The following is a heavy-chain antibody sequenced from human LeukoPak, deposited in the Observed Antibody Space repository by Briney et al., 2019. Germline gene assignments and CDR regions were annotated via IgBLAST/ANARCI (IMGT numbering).Heavy chain of an antibody. D-gene: IGHD3-22*01. J-gene: IGHJ4*02. CDR2: ISWNSGSI. V-gene: IGHV3-9*03. CDR1: GFTFDDYA. Sequence: GGSLRLSCAASGFTFDDYAMHWVRQAPGKGLEWVSSISWNSGSINYADSVKGRFTISRDNAKNSLYLLMNSLRAEDMALYYCAKEGPIVGGYFDYWGQGTLVTVSS. CDR3: AKEGPIVGGYFDY.